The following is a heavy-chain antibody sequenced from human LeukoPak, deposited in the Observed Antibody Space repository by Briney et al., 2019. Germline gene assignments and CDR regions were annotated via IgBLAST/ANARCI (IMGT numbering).Heavy chain of an antibody. CDR3: AREATTRFYFDF. D-gene: IGHD1-26*01. J-gene: IGHJ4*02. CDR2: IYTSGST. V-gene: IGHV4-4*07. Sequence: SETLSLTCTVSGGSISSYYWSWVRQPAGKGLEGIGRIYTSGSTNYNPSLNSRVTISVDTSKNQFSLKLSSVTAADTAVYYCAREATTRFYFDFGGQGTLVTVS. CDR1: GGSISSYY.